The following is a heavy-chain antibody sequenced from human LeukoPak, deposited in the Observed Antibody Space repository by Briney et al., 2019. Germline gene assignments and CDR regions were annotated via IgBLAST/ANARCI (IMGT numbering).Heavy chain of an antibody. CDR2: IKYDGSER. J-gene: IGHJ3*01. D-gene: IGHD3-16*01. Sequence: GGSLRLSCAASGFTFRNYWMSWVRQAPGKGPEWVANIKYDGSERNYVDSVKGRFTISRDNAKISLYLQLNSLRAQDTAVYYCGRIREGGGADVWGLGTMVIVSS. V-gene: IGHV3-7*01. CDR1: GFTFRNYW. CDR3: GRIREGGGADV.